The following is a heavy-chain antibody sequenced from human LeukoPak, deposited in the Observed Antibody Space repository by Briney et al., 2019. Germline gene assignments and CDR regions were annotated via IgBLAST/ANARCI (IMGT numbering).Heavy chain of an antibody. CDR1: GYSFTNYW. J-gene: IGHJ4*02. CDR3: ARQIVGAANTTDY. D-gene: IGHD1-26*01. Sequence: GESLKISCKGSGYSFTNYWIGWVRQTPGKGLEWMGIIYPGDSDTRYSPSFQGQVTISADKSISTAYLQWSSLKASDTAMYYCARQIVGAANTTDYWGQGTLVIVSS. V-gene: IGHV5-51*01. CDR2: IYPGDSDT.